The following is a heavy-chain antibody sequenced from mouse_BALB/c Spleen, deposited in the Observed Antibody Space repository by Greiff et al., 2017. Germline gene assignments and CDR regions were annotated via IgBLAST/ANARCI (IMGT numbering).Heavy chain of an antibody. CDR3: ARGRSSGYLDY. D-gene: IGHD3-1*01. V-gene: IGHV2-9*02. J-gene: IGHJ2*01. CDR1: GFSLTSYG. CDR2: IWAGGST. Sequence: VQGVESGPGLVAPSQSLSITCTVSGFSLTSYGVHWVRQPPGKGLEWLGVIWAGGSTNYNSALMSRLSISKDNSKSQVFLKMNSLQTDDTAMYYCARGRSSGYLDYWGQGTTLTVSS.